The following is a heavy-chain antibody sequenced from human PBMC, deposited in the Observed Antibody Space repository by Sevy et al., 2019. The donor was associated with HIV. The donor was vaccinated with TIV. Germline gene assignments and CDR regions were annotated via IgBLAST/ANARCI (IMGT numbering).Heavy chain of an antibody. D-gene: IGHD3-9*01. V-gene: IGHV2-5*01. CDR2: IYWNDDK. CDR3: AHRRITIFGGLGTFDY. Sequence: SGPTLVKPTQTLTLTCTFSGFSLSTSGVGVGWIRQPPGKALEWLALIYWNDDKRYSPSLKSRLTITKDTSKNQVVLTMTNMDPVDTATYYCAHRRITIFGGLGTFDYWGQGTLVTVSS. CDR1: GFSLSTSGVG. J-gene: IGHJ4*02.